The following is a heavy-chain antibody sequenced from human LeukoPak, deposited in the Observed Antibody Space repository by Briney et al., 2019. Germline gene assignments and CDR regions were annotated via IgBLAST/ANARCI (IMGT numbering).Heavy chain of an antibody. J-gene: IGHJ4*02. Sequence: QPGGSLRLSCAGSGFTFSHYWMHWVRQVPGKGLVWVSHINNDGSSTTYADSVKGRFTISRDNAKNTLYLQMNSLRAEDTAVYYCARERSGWLFDYWGQGTLVTVSS. CDR2: INNDGSST. CDR1: GFTFSHYW. V-gene: IGHV3-74*01. CDR3: ARERSGWLFDY. D-gene: IGHD6-19*01.